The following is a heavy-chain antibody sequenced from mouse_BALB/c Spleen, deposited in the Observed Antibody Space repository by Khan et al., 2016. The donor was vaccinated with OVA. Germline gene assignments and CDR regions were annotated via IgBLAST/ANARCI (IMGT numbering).Heavy chain of an antibody. CDR1: GFSLTSHG. V-gene: IGHV2-9*02. CDR2: IWAGGST. Sequence: VQLVESGPGLVAPSQSLSITCTVSGFSLTSHGVHWVRQPPGKGLEWLGVIWAGGSTNYNSALMSRLSISKDSSKSQVFLKMNSVQTDDTAMYYCARNREPDYFDYWGQGTTLTVSS. J-gene: IGHJ2*01. CDR3: ARNREPDYFDY.